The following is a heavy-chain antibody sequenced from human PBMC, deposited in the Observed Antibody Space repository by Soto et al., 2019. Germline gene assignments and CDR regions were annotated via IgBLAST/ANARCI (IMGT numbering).Heavy chain of an antibody. V-gene: IGHV3-21*01. Sequence: GGSLRLSCAASGFTFSSYSMNWVRQAPGKGLEWVSSISSSSSYIYYADSVKGRFTISRDNAKNSLYLQMNSLRAEDTAVYYCARNIAAAGTLTDYWGQGTLVTVSS. CDR2: ISSSSSYI. CDR1: GFTFSSYS. CDR3: ARNIAAAGTLTDY. J-gene: IGHJ4*02. D-gene: IGHD6-13*01.